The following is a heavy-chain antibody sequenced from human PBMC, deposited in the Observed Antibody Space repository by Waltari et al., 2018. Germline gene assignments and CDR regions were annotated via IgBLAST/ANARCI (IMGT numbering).Heavy chain of an antibody. Sequence: QVQLVQSGAEVKKPGASVKVSCKVSGYTLTELSMHWVRQAPGKGLGWTRGCDPKVSEETNAHKFQGKVTMTEDTATDTAHMELSSLRSEDTAVYYCATKDFLSWGGSYYPIWGQGTLVTVSS. CDR1: GYTLTELS. J-gene: IGHJ4*02. CDR2: CDPKVSEE. D-gene: IGHD1-26*01. CDR3: ATKDFLSWGGSYYPI. V-gene: IGHV1-24*01.